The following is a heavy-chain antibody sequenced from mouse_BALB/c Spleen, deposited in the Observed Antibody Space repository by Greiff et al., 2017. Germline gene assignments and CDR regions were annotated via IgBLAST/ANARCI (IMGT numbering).Heavy chain of an antibody. Sequence: EVKLMESGGGLVQPGGSLRLSCATSGFTFSDFYMEWVRQPPGKRLEWIAASRNKANDYTTEYSASVKGRFIVSRDTSQSILYLQMNALRAEDTAIYYCARDAWELTRGAMDYWGQGTSVTVSS. CDR2: SRNKANDYTT. V-gene: IGHV7-1*02. D-gene: IGHD1-1*02. CDR3: ARDAWELTRGAMDY. J-gene: IGHJ4*01. CDR1: GFTFSDFY.